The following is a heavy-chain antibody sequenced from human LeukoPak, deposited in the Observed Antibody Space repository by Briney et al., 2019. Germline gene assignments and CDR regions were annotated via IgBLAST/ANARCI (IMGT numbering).Heavy chain of an antibody. CDR1: GFTFTSYG. Sequence: GGSLRLSCAASGFTFTSYGIHWVRQTPGKGLEWVAFIRYDGTNKYYADSVKGRFTISRDASKNTLYLQMNSLKTEDTAVYYCAKERGSYSESFDSWGQGTLGTVSS. V-gene: IGHV3-30*02. CDR3: AKERGSYSESFDS. D-gene: IGHD1-26*01. CDR2: IRYDGTNK. J-gene: IGHJ4*02.